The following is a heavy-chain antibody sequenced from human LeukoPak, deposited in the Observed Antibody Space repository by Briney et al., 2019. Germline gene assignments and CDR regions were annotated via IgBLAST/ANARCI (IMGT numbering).Heavy chain of an antibody. D-gene: IGHD3-22*01. Sequence: SQTLSLTCTVYGGSISSGSYYWSWIRQPAGKGLERIGRIYTSGSTNYIPSLNTRVTISVDTSKNQFSLQLSSVTAADTAVYYCAIGTYYYERFDYWGQGTLVTVSS. V-gene: IGHV4-61*02. J-gene: IGHJ4*02. CDR2: IYTSGST. CDR1: GGSISSGSYY. CDR3: AIGTYYYERFDY.